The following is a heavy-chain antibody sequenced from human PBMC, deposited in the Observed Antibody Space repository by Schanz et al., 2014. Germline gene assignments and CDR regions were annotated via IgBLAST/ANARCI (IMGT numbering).Heavy chain of an antibody. Sequence: QVHLVQSGAEVKKPGASVKVSCKASGYTFTNYYIHWVRQAPGQGLEWMGRINPNSGGTNYTQKFQGRVTMTRDTSITTAYMELSRLRSDDTAVYYCVRDKISAAPGTLLYWGQGALVTVSS. J-gene: IGHJ4*02. CDR1: GYTFTNYY. CDR3: VRDKISAAPGTLLY. V-gene: IGHV1-2*06. CDR2: INPNSGGT. D-gene: IGHD6-13*01.